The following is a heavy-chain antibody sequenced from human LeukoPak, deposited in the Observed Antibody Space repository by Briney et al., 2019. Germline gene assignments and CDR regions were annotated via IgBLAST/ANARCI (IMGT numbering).Heavy chain of an antibody. Sequence: PSETLSLTCTVSGGSISSYYWSWVRQPPGKGREGMGYIYYSGSTNYNPSLKSRVTISVDTSKNQFSLKLNSVTAADTAVYYCARRRVGAISSYNWFDPWGQGTLVTVSS. D-gene: IGHD1-26*01. J-gene: IGHJ5*02. CDR1: GGSISSYY. CDR3: ARRRVGAISSYNWFDP. V-gene: IGHV4-59*08. CDR2: IYYSGST.